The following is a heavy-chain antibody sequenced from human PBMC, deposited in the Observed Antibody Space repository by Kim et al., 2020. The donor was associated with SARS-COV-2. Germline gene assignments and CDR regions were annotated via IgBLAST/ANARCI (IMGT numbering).Heavy chain of an antibody. V-gene: IGHV3-74*01. J-gene: IGHJ4*02. D-gene: IGHD3-10*01. CDR3: ARDLWGAIDY. Sequence: RKIDADSGMGRFTISRDNAKNRLYLKMNSLRAEATAVYYCARDLWGAIDYWGQGTLVTVSS. CDR2: RK.